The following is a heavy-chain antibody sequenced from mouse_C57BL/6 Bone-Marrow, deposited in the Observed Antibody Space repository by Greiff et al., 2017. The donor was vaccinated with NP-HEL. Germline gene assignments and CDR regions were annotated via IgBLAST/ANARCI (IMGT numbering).Heavy chain of an antibody. V-gene: IGHV5-6*02. D-gene: IGHD2-4*01. CDR2: ISSGGSYT. J-gene: IGHJ3*01. Sequence: DVKLVESGGDLVKPGGSLKLSCAASGFTFSSYGMSWVRQTPDKRLEWVATISSGGSYTYYPDSVKGRFTISRDNAKNTLYLQMSSLKSEDTAMYYCARRDYPFAYWGQGTLVTVSA. CDR1: GFTFSSYG. CDR3: ARRDYPFAY.